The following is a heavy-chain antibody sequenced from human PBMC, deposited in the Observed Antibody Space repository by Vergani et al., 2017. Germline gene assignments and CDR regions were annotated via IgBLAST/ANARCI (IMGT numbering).Heavy chain of an antibody. D-gene: IGHD6-19*01. CDR1: GGTFSSYA. J-gene: IGHJ2*01. CDR3: ARGTTASGWYWYFDL. V-gene: IGHV1-69*06. CDR2: IIPIFGTA. Sequence: QVQLVQSGAEVKKPGSSVKVSCKASGGTFSSYAISWVRQAPGQGLEWMGGIIPIFGTANYAQKFQGRVTMTRDTSTSTVYMELNSLRAEDTAVYYCARGTTASGWYWYFDLWGRGTLVTVSS.